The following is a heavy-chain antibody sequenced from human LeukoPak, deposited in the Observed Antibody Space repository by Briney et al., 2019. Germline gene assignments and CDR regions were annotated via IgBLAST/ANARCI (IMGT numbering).Heavy chain of an antibody. Sequence: PGGSLRLSCAASEFTFSDSWMHWVRQAPGKGLVWVSRINRDGSIITYADSVKGRFTISGDNAKNTLYLQMNSLRAEDTAVYYCVKDRLLPHSPGDAFDIWGQGAMVTVSS. CDR1: EFTFSDSW. CDR2: INRDGSII. CDR3: VKDRLLPHSPGDAFDI. D-gene: IGHD3-10*01. V-gene: IGHV3-74*03. J-gene: IGHJ3*02.